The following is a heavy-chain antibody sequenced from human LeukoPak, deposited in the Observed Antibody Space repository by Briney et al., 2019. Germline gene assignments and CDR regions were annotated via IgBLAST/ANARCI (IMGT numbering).Heavy chain of an antibody. Sequence: GGSLRLSCAASGFTFSNYAMHWVRQAPGKGLEWVSSISSSSSYISYADSVKGRFTISRDNAKNSLYLQMNSLRAEDTAVYYCAREKDYDSSFDYWGQGTLVTVSS. D-gene: IGHD3-22*01. CDR2: ISSSSSYI. CDR3: AREKDYDSSFDY. CDR1: GFTFSNYA. V-gene: IGHV3-21*01. J-gene: IGHJ4*02.